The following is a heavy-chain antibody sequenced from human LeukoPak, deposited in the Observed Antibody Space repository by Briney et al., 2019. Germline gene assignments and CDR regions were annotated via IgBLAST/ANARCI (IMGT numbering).Heavy chain of an antibody. V-gene: IGHV4-59*01. J-gene: IGHJ4*02. Sequence: SETLSLTCTVSGGSISSYYWSWIRQPPGKGLEWIGYIYYSGSTNYNPSLKSRVTISVDTSKNQFSLKLSSVTAADTAVYYCAREGAVAGVDYWGQGTLVTVSS. D-gene: IGHD6-19*01. CDR1: GGSISSYY. CDR3: AREGAVAGVDY. CDR2: IYYSGST.